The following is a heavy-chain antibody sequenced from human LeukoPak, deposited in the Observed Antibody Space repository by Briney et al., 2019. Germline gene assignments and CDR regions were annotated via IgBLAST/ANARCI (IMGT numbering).Heavy chain of an antibody. CDR2: IRYDGSNK. V-gene: IGHV3-30*02. D-gene: IGHD1-26*01. J-gene: IGHJ6*03. CDR1: GFTFSSYG. Sequence: PGGSLRFSCAASGFTFSSYGMHWVRQAPGKGLEWVAFIRYDGSNKYYADSVKGRFTISRDNSKNTLYLQMNSLRAEDTAVYYCAGSGSYSRYYYYYYYMDVWGKGTTVTISS. CDR3: AGSGSYSRYYYYYYYMDV.